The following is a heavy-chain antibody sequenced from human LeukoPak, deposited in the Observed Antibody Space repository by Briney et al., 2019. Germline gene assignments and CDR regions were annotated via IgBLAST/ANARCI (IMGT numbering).Heavy chain of an antibody. CDR1: GFTFSTYA. J-gene: IGHJ3*02. CDR3: ARDLHGDYGLDAFDI. V-gene: IGHV3-23*01. CDR2: ITGGGDDI. D-gene: IGHD4-17*01. Sequence: GGSLRLSCAASGFTFSTYAMSWVRQAPGKGLEWVSAITGGGDDIYYADSVKGRFTISRDNSKNTLYLQMNSLRAEDTAVYYCARDLHGDYGLDAFDIWGQGTMVTVSS.